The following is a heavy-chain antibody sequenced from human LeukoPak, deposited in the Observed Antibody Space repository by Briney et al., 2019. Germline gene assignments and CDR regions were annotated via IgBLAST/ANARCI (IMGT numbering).Heavy chain of an antibody. CDR1: GFTFSSYG. CDR3: ARARWGSGYYFYYFDY. V-gene: IGHV3-23*01. J-gene: IGHJ4*02. CDR2: ISGSGGST. D-gene: IGHD3-22*01. Sequence: GGTLRLSCAASGFTFSSYGMSWVRQAPGKGLEWVSAISGSGGSTYYADSVKGRFTISRDNSKNTLYLQMNSLRAEDTAVYYCARARWGSGYYFYYFDYWGQGTLVTVSS.